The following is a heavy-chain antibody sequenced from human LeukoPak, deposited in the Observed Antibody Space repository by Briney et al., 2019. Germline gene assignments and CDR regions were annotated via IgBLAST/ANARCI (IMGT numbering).Heavy chain of an antibody. CDR2: INPNSGGT. V-gene: IGHV1-2*02. CDR1: GYTFTGYY. D-gene: IGHD3-9*01. CDR3: ARDAASYYDILTGYKNWFDP. Sequence: GASVKVSCKASGYTFTGYYMHWVRQAPGQGLEWMGWINPNSGGTNYAQKFQGRVTMTRDTSISTAYMELSRLRSDDTAVYYCARDAASYYDILTGYKNWFDPWGQGTLVTVSS. J-gene: IGHJ5*02.